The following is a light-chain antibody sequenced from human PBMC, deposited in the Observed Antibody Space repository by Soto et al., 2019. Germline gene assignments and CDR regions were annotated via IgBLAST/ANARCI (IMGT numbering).Light chain of an antibody. V-gene: IGKV3-15*01. CDR3: QQYRSSPPEFT. CDR1: QSVSSN. J-gene: IGKJ3*01. Sequence: EIVMTQSPATLSVSPGERATLSCRASQSVSSNLAWYQQKPGQAPRLLIYGASTRATGIPARFSGSGSGTEFTLTISSLQSEDFAVYYCQQYRSSPPEFTFGPGTKVDIK. CDR2: GAS.